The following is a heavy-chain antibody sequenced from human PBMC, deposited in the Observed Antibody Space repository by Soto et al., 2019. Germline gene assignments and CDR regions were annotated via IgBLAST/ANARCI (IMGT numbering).Heavy chain of an antibody. CDR2: ISAYNGNT. CDR1: GYTFTSYG. Sequence: ASVKVSCKASGYTFTSYGISWVRQAPGQGLEWMGWISAYNGNTNYAQKLQGRVTMTTDTSTSTAYMELRSLRSDDTAVYYCARGRDYADLYHYAYGMDVWGQVMTFNVSS. CDR3: ARGRDYADLYHYAYGMDV. V-gene: IGHV1-18*01. J-gene: IGHJ6*02. D-gene: IGHD4-17*01.